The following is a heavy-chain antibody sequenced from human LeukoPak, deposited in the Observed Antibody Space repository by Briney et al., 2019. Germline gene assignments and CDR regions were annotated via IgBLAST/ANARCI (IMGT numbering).Heavy chain of an antibody. Sequence: GGSLRLSCTPSRNTVGISYMSWVRQAPGKGLEWVSLIYSGGDTFYADSVRGRFTISRHNFENTLYLQMNSLTSEDTALYYCARVVVGTVAGNYFDDWGQGTLVTVSS. J-gene: IGHJ4*02. D-gene: IGHD6-19*01. CDR2: IYSGGDT. CDR3: ARVVVGTVAGNYFDD. CDR1: RNTVGISY. V-gene: IGHV3-53*04.